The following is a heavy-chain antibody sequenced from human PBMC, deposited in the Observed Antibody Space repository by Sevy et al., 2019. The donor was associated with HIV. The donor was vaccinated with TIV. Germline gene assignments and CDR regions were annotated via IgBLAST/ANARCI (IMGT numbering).Heavy chain of an antibody. D-gene: IGHD1-7*01. J-gene: IGHJ6*02. Sequence: KQSQTLSLTCAISGDSVSSSSAAWNWFRQSPSRGLEWLGRTYYRSKWYSDYEVSVKGRVTINPDTSKNQFSLHLESVTPEDTAVYFCARGDELNSYYYDMDVWGQGTTVTVSS. CDR3: ARGDELNSYYYDMDV. V-gene: IGHV6-1*01. CDR1: GDSVSSSSAA. CDR2: TYYRSKWYS.